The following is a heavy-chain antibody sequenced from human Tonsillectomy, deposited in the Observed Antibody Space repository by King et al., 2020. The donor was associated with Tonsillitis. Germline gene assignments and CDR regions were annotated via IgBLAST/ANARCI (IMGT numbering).Heavy chain of an antibody. J-gene: IGHJ3*02. CDR1: GGSISSYY. CDR2: ISSNGGST. V-gene: IGHV3-64D*06. D-gene: IGHD3-16*02. CDR3: VKDKQSYDYIWGSYRKAAFDI. Sequence: VQLQESGPGLVKPSETLSLTCTVSGGSISSYYWSWIRQPPGKGLEYVSAISSNGGSTYYADSVKGRFTISRDNSKNTLYLQMSSLRAEDTAVYYCVKDKQSYDYIWGSYRKAAFDIWGQGTMVTVSS.